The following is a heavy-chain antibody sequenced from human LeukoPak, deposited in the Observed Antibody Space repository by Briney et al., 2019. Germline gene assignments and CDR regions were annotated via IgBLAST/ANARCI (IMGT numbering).Heavy chain of an antibody. D-gene: IGHD5-18*01. CDR1: AYTFSSYN. V-gene: IGHV1-46*01. CDR3: ARGPGLWLVPGYFDY. J-gene: IGHJ4*02. CDR2: ITPSNGVT. Sequence: ASVKVSCKASAYTFSSYNIHWMRQAPGQGLEWMGIITPSNGVTSYAWNFRGRITMTRDTSTSTVYMDLNSLKSDDTAVYYCARGPGLWLVPGYFDYWGQGTLVTVSS.